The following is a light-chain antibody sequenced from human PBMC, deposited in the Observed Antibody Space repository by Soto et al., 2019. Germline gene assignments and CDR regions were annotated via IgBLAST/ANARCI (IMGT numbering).Light chain of an antibody. V-gene: IGKV1-5*01. Sequence: DIQMTQSPSSVSASVGDRVTISFRASQGISNWLAWYQQKPGKAPKLLIYDASSLESGVPSRFSGSGSGTEFTLTISSLQPDDFATYYCQQYNSQITFGQGTRLEIK. J-gene: IGKJ5*01. CDR1: QGISNW. CDR2: DAS. CDR3: QQYNSQIT.